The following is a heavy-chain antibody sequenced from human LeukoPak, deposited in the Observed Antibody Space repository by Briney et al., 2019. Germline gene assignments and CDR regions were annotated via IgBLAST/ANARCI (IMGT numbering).Heavy chain of an antibody. J-gene: IGHJ4*02. CDR3: ARGEAPEDK. V-gene: IGHV1-2*02. CDR2: IHPNSGGT. CDR1: GYTFTGYY. Sequence: GASVKVSCKASGYTFTGYYMHWVRQAPAQGLEWMGCIHPNSGGTNDAQMFQGRVTMTMDTSISTAYLELSRLKSDDTAIYYCARGEAPEDKWGQGSLVSVSS.